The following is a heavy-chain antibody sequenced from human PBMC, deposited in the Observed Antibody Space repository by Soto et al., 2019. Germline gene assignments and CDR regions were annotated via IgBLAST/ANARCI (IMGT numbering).Heavy chain of an antibody. D-gene: IGHD2-15*01. CDR3: APQVYCSGGSCLYGAFDI. J-gene: IGHJ3*02. CDR1: GFIFGNYM. CDR2: ISESGDST. Sequence: EVQLLESGGGLVQPGASLRLSCAVSGFIFGNYMMTWVRQAPGKGLEWVSTISESGDSTYYADSVKCRFTISRDSSKNTQYLQMDILGAEATAVYCGAPQVYCSGGSCLYGAFDIRCEETMATVSS. V-gene: IGHV3-23*01.